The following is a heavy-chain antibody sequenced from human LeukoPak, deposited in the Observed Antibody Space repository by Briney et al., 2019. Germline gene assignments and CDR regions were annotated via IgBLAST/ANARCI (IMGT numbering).Heavy chain of an antibody. Sequence: GGSLRLSCAASGFTFSNYWMHWVRQAPGKGLVWVSRINSDGINTSYADSVKGRFTISRDNAKNTLNLQMNSLRAEDTAVYYCARDSSGWSPGYYYYYMDVWGKGTTVTVSS. J-gene: IGHJ6*03. CDR3: ARDSSGWSPGYYYYYMDV. CDR2: INSDGINT. D-gene: IGHD6-19*01. CDR1: GFTFSNYW. V-gene: IGHV3-74*01.